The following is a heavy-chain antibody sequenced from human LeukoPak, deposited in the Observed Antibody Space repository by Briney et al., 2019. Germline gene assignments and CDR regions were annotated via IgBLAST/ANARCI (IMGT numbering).Heavy chain of an antibody. CDR3: GSSIRWYGRFDY. Sequence: VSMQISCKGSGYGFISYWIGWVRPMTGKGREWMGIIYPSESDIRYRTSFQGQVTISADKSIRTGYQQWSSLKASETGMYYCGSSIRWYGRFDYCGQRTLVTVSS. V-gene: IGHV5-51*01. CDR1: GYGFISYW. J-gene: IGHJ4*02. D-gene: IGHD6-19*01. CDR2: IYPSESDI.